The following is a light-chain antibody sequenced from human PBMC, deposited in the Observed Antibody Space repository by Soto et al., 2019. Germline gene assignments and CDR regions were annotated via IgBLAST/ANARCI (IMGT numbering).Light chain of an antibody. J-gene: IGLJ3*02. CDR1: SSDVGGYNY. CDR2: EVT. V-gene: IGLV2-8*01. Sequence: QSALTQPPSASGSPGQSVTISCTGTSSDVGGYNYVSWYQQYPGRAPKLMIYEVTKRPSGVPDRFSGSQSGNTASLTVSGLQAEDEADYYCRSYAASNNFYFVFGGGTKLTVL. CDR3: RSYAASNNFYFV.